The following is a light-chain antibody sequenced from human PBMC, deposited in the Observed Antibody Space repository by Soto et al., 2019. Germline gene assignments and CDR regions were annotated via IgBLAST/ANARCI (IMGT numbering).Light chain of an antibody. CDR2: GAS. J-gene: IGKJ2*01. V-gene: IGKV3-15*01. Sequence: EIVMTQSPASLSVSPGETATLSCRASQSISNSLAWYQQKPSQAPSLLIYGASTRATGIPARFSGSGSGTEFTLTISSLQSEDSALYYCQQYNNWPPRTFGQGTKVDIK. CDR3: QQYNNWPPRT. CDR1: QSISNS.